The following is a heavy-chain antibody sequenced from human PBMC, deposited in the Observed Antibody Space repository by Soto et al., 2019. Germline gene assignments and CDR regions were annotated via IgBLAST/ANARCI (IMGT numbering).Heavy chain of an antibody. CDR1: GCRCGSYG. V-gene: IGHV3-23*01. J-gene: IGHJ4*02. CDR3: AKTAGYCTSTSCYPPDN. D-gene: IGHD2-2*03. Sequence: AGGSLRLSWGASGCRCGSYGRNWVRQAPGKGLEWVSSISGSGGITYYADSVKGRFTVSRDNSKNTVYLQLNSLRAEDTAVYYCAKTAGYCTSTSCYPPDNWGQGTLVTVSS. CDR2: ISGSGGIT.